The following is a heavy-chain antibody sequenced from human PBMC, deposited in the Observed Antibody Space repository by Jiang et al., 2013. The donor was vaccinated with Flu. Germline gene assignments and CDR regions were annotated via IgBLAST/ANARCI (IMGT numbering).Heavy chain of an antibody. V-gene: IGHV4-39*01. D-gene: IGHD4-23*01. CDR3: ARPSYGGSSIY. CDR2: LYYSGNA. Sequence: GSGLVKPSETLSLTCSVSGGSISSSSHYWGWIRQPPGKGLEWIGSLYYSGNAYYNPSLKSRVTISVDTSENQFSLNLSSVTAADTAIYYCARPSYGGSSIYWGQGTLVTVSS. CDR1: GGSISSSSHY. J-gene: IGHJ4*02.